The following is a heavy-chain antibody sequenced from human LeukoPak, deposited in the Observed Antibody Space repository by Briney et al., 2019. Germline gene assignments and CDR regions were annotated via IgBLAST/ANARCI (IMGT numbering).Heavy chain of an antibody. CDR2: INPNSGGT. D-gene: IGHD2-15*01. CDR1: GYTFIDYH. J-gene: IGHJ5*02. Sequence: ASVKVSCKGSGYTFIDYHIHWVRQAPGQGLEWMGWINPNSGGTIYAQKFQGRVTMTRDTSINTAYMELSRLTSDGAAMYYCARVSCSGGTCYDLGWFDAWGQGTLVTVSS. CDR3: ARVSCSGGTCYDLGWFDA. V-gene: IGHV1-2*02.